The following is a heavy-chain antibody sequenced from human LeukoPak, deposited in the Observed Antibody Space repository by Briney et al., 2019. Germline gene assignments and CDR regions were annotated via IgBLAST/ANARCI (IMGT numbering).Heavy chain of an antibody. V-gene: IGHV1-2*02. CDR2: INPNSGGT. Sequence: ASVKVSCKASGYTFTGYYMHWVRQAPGQGLEWMGWINPNSGGTNYAQKYQGRVTMTRDTSISTAYMELSRLRSDDTAVYYCARDSGTTGEVKFDPWGQGTLVTVSS. J-gene: IGHJ5*02. D-gene: IGHD3-10*01. CDR1: GYTFTGYY. CDR3: ARDSGTTGEVKFDP.